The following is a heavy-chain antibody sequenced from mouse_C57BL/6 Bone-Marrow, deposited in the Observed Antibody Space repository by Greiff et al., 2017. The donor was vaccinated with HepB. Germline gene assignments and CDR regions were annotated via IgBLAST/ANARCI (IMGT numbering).Heavy chain of an antibody. CDR3: ARQTITTGDAMDY. J-gene: IGHJ4*01. V-gene: IGHV2-6-1*01. D-gene: IGHD1-1*01. CDR1: GFSLTSYG. Sequence: VKLMESGPGLVAPSQSLSITCTVSGFSLTSYGVHWVRQPPGKGLEWLVVIWSDGSTTYNSALKSRLSISKDNSKSQVFLKMNSLQTDDTAMYYCARQTITTGDAMDYWGQGTSVTVSS. CDR2: IWSDGST.